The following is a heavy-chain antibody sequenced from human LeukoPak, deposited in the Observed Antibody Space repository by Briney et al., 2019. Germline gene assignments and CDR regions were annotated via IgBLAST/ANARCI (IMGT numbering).Heavy chain of an antibody. J-gene: IGHJ4*02. CDR3: ATRGGSSSYY. D-gene: IGHD6-6*01. CDR2: IYPGDSDT. V-gene: IGHV5-51*01. CDR1: GYRFTSYW. Sequence: GESLKISCQGSGYRFTSYWIGWVRQMPGKGLEWMGVIYPGDSDTRYSPSFQGQVTISADKSISTAYLQWRSLKASDTAIYYCATRGGSSSYYWGQGTLVTVSS.